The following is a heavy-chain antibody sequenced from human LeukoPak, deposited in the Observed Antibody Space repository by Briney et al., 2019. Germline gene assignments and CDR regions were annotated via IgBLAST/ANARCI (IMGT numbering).Heavy chain of an antibody. V-gene: IGHV4-31*03. CDR3: AREVKDGSGSYYMGLHTNWFDP. CDR1: GGSISSGGYY. J-gene: IGHJ5*02. CDR2: IYYSGST. Sequence: SQTLSLTCTASGGSISSGGYYWSWIRQHPGKGLEWIGYIYYSGSTYYNPSLKSRVTISVDTSKNQFSLKLSSVTAADTAVYYCAREVKDGSGSYYMGLHTNWFDPWGQGTLVTVSS. D-gene: IGHD3-10*01.